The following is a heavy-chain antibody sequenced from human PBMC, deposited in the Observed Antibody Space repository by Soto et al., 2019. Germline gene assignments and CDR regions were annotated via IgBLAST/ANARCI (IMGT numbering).Heavy chain of an antibody. D-gene: IGHD1-1*01. CDR1: GFTFSNAW. CDR2: IKSKTDGGTT. J-gene: IGHJ4*02. CDR3: TTDLDGTYYFDY. Sequence: GSLRLSCAASGFTFSNAWMSWVRQAPGKGLEWVGRIKSKTDGGTTDYAAPVKGRFTISRDDSKNTLYLQMNSLKTEDTAVYYCTTDLDGTYYFDYWGQGTLVTVSS. V-gene: IGHV3-15*01.